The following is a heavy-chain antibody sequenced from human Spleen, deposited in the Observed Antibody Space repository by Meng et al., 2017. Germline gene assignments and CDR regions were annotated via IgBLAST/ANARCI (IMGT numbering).Heavy chain of an antibody. D-gene: IGHD1-7*01. V-gene: IGHV3-38-3*01. Sequence: GGSLRLSCAASGFTVTSNEMSWVRQAPGKGLEWVSSICGDSTYYADSGKGRVTVSRDNSKNTLHLQMNSLRAEDTAVYYCARQGLELLVYYYGMDVWGQGTTVTVSS. CDR3: ARQGLELLVYYYGMDV. J-gene: IGHJ6*02. CDR2: ICGDST. CDR1: GFTVTSNE.